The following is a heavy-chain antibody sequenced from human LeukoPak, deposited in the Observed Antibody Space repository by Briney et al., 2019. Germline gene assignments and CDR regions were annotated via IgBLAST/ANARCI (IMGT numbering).Heavy chain of an antibody. CDR1: GDSISSGDYY. CDR3: ARVGRDGYKFDY. Sequence: PSETLSLTCTVSGDSISSGDYYWSWIRQPAGKGLEWIGRISSSGSTNYNPSLKSRVTISVDTSKNQFSLKLSSVAAADTAVYYCARVGRDGYKFDYWGQGTLVTVSS. CDR2: ISSSGST. D-gene: IGHD5-24*01. V-gene: IGHV4-61*02. J-gene: IGHJ4*02.